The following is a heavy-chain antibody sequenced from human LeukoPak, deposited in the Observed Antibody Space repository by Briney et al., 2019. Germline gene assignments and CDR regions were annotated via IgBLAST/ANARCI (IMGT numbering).Heavy chain of an antibody. CDR2: IIPIFGTA. V-gene: IGHV1-69*13. CDR1: GGTFSSYA. Sequence: SVKVSCKASGGTFSSYAISWVRQAPGQGLEWMGGIIPIFGTANYAQKFQGRVTITADESTSPDYMELSSLRSEDTAVYYCARDGPQSDYFDYWGQGTLVTVSS. J-gene: IGHJ4*02. CDR3: ARDGPQSDYFDY. D-gene: IGHD6-19*01.